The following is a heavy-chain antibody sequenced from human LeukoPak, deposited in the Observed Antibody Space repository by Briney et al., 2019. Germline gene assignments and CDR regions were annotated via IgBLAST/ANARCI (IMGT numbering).Heavy chain of an antibody. V-gene: IGHV4-39*01. D-gene: IGHD3-10*01. Sequence: KPSETLSLTCTVSGDSIGGSVDYWVWIRQPPGKGLEWIGSIFYSGRTYYNPSLKSRVTISVDTSKNQFSLKLTSVTAADTALYYCARQAGSGGCLDYWGQGSLVNVSS. J-gene: IGHJ4*02. CDR3: ARQAGSGGCLDY. CDR1: GDSIGGSVDY. CDR2: IFYSGRT.